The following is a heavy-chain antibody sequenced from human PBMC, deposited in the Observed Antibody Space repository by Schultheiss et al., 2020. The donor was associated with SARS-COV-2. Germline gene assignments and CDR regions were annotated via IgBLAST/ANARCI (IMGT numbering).Heavy chain of an antibody. J-gene: IGHJ4*02. V-gene: IGHV3-21*01. CDR2: ISSSSSYI. CDR1: GFTFSSYS. D-gene: IGHD5-12*01. Sequence: GGSLRLSCAASGFTFSSYSMNWVRQAPGKGLEWVSSISSSSSYIYYADSVKGRFTISRDNAKNSLYLQMNSLRAEDTAVYYCARDGGTYEPFDYWGQGTLVTVSS. CDR3: ARDGGTYEPFDY.